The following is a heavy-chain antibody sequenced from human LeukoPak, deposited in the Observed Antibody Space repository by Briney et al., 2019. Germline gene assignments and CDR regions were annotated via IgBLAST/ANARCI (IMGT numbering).Heavy chain of an antibody. CDR1: GGSISSGSYY. D-gene: IGHD3-3*01. J-gene: IGHJ4*02. V-gene: IGHV4-39*07. CDR3: ARDLGLHLDFWSGYYFPNEFDY. Sequence: SETLSLTCTVSGGSISSGSYYWGWIRQPPGKGLEWIGNIYYSGSTYYNPSLKSRVSISVDTSKNQFSLKLSSVTAADTAVYYCARDLGLHLDFWSGYYFPNEFDYWGQGTLVTVSS. CDR2: IYYSGST.